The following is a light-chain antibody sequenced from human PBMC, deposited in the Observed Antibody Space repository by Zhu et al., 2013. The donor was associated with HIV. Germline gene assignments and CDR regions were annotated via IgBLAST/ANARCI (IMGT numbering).Light chain of an antibody. Sequence: QSALTQPPSASGSPGQSVTISCTGTSSDVGGYNYVSWYQQYPGKAPKLMIYDVSNRPSGVSNRFSGSKSGTSATLGITGLQTGDEADYYCGTWDSSLSAMVFGGGTKLTVL. CDR3: GTWDSSLSAMV. V-gene: IGLV2-14*01. CDR2: DVS. CDR1: SSDVGGYNY. J-gene: IGLJ2*01.